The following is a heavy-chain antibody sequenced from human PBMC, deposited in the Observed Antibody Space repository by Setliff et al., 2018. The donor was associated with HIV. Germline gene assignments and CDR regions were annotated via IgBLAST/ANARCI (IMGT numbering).Heavy chain of an antibody. Sequence: SETLSLTCTVSGGSITGHFWNWIRQSPGKGLEWIGYIYYNGNTNYNPTLNSRGTISVDTSKNQFSLKLTSVTAADTAVYYCAREIYGGNSRPFDYWGQGTQVTVSS. V-gene: IGHV4-59*11. J-gene: IGHJ4*02. D-gene: IGHD4-17*01. CDR1: GGSITGHF. CDR2: IYYNGNT. CDR3: AREIYGGNSRPFDY.